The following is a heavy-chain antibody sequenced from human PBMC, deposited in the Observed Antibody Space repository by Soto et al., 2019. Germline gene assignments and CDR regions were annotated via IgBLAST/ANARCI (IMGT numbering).Heavy chain of an antibody. V-gene: IGHV3-30*03. D-gene: IGHD5-12*01. CDR3: ARDGGWLQWPDAFDI. Sequence: GGSLRLSCAASGFTFSTYAMHWLRQAPGKGLEWVAIISYDSINKFYGDSVKGRFTISRDNSKNTLYLQMNSLRAEDTAVYYCARDGGWLQWPDAFDIWGQGTMVTVSS. J-gene: IGHJ3*02. CDR2: ISYDSINK. CDR1: GFTFSTYA.